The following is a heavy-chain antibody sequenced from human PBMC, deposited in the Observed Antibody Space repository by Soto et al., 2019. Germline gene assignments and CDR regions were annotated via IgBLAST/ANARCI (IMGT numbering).Heavy chain of an antibody. D-gene: IGHD6-25*01. J-gene: IGHJ6*02. CDR2: IKQDGSEK. CDR1: GFTFSNYW. Sequence: EVQLVESGGGLVQPGGSLRLSCIDFGFTFSNYWMSWVRQAPVKGLEWVGNIKQDGSEKNYVDSVKGRFTISRDNAKNLLYLQMNSLRAEDTAVYYCARIASAGRGWDVWGQGTTVVVSS. CDR3: ARIASAGRGWDV. V-gene: IGHV3-7*01.